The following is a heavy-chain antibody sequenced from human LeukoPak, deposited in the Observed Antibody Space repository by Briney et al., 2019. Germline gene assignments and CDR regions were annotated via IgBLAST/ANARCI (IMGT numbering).Heavy chain of an antibody. V-gene: IGHV3-66*01. CDR2: IYSGGST. D-gene: IGHD6-13*01. J-gene: IGHJ4*02. CDR1: GFIVSSNY. Sequence: GGSLRLSCAASGFIVSSNYMSWVRQAPGKGLEWVSVIYSGGSTYYTDSVKGRFTISRDNSKNTLYLQMNSLRAEDTAVYYCARGDSSSWYAFDYWGQGTLVTVSS. CDR3: ARGDSSSWYAFDY.